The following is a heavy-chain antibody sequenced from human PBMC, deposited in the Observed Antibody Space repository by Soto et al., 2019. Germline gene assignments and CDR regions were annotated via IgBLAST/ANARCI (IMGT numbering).Heavy chain of an antibody. V-gene: IGHV1-18*01. Sequence: QVQLVQSGAEVKKPGASVTVSCKVSGYTFTTYGISWVRQAPGQGLEWMGWISTSNGGTNYAQNLPGRVTMTTETSTSTGYLELRSLRADDAAVYYCARDVGKGFGYGYGYWGQGTLVTVSS. CDR2: ISTSNGGT. D-gene: IGHD5-18*01. CDR1: GYTFTTYG. J-gene: IGHJ4*02. CDR3: ARDVGKGFGYGYGY.